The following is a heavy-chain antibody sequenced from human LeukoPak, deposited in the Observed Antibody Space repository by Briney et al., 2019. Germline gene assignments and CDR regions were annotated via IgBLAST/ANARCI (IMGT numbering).Heavy chain of an antibody. D-gene: IGHD1-26*01. Sequence: GGSLRLSFGASGFTFSSYTMSWVRQASGKGLEWVPAISGTGGRTYYADSVKGRFTISRDSSKNALYLQMNSLRADDTAVYYCAKGGGTTPLDYWGKGTLVTVSS. CDR1: GFTFSSYT. CDR2: ISGTGGRT. J-gene: IGHJ4*02. CDR3: AKGGGTTPLDY. V-gene: IGHV3-23*01.